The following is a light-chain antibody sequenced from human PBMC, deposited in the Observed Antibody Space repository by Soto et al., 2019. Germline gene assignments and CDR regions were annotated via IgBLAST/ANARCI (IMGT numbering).Light chain of an antibody. J-gene: IGLJ1*01. CDR3: CSYAGGYTHV. CDR2: DVV. CDR1: SSDVGGYNY. V-gene: IGLV2-11*01. Sequence: QSALTQPASVSGSPGQSITISCTGTSSDVGGYNYVSWYQQHPGKAPKLMIYDVVKRPSGVPDRFSGSKSGNTASLTIYGLQTEDEADYYCCSYAGGYTHVFGTGTKVT.